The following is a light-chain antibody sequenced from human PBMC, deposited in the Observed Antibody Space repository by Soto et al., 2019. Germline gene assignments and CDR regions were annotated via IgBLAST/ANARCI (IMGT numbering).Light chain of an antibody. CDR2: AAS. Sequence: AIQMTQSPSSLSASVGDRVTLTCRASQDIRNDLGWYQQKPGMAPRFLIYAASNLQSGVPPRFSGSGSGTDFTLAISSLQPEDSATYYCLQDINYPWAFGQGTKVDIK. J-gene: IGKJ1*01. CDR1: QDIRND. CDR3: LQDINYPWA. V-gene: IGKV1-6*01.